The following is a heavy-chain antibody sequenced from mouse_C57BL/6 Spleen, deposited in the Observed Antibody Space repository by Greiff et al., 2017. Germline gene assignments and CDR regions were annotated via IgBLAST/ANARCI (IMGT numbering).Heavy chain of an antibody. D-gene: IGHD2-3*01. V-gene: IGHV3-1*01. Sequence: EVMLVESGPGMVKPSQSLSLTCTVTGYSITSGYDWHWIRHFPGNKLEWMGYISYSGSTNYNPSLKSRISITHDTSKNHFFLKLNSVTTEDTATYYCARGGIYDGYLAWFAYWGQGTLVTVSA. CDR1: GYSITSGYD. CDR3: ARGGIYDGYLAWFAY. J-gene: IGHJ3*01. CDR2: ISYSGST.